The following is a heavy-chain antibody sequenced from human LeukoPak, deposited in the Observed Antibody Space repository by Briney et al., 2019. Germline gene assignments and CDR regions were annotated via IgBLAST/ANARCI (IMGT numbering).Heavy chain of an antibody. J-gene: IGHJ4*02. Sequence: SETLSLTCTVSGGSLSSYYWSWIRQPPGKGLEWIGYVYYSGSTNYNPSLKSRVTISVDTSKNQFSLKLSSVTAADTAVYYCARGGTIRTMVRWGQGTLVTVSS. D-gene: IGHD3-10*01. CDR1: GGSLSSYY. CDR3: ARGGTIRTMVR. CDR2: VYYSGST. V-gene: IGHV4-59*01.